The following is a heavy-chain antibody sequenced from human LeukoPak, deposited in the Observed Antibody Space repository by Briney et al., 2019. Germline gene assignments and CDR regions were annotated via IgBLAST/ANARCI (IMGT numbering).Heavy chain of an antibody. CDR1: GFTFSAYA. V-gene: IGHV3-23*01. Sequence: PGGSLRLSCAASGFTFSAYAMSWVRQAPGKGLEGVSTLSGTGGIVRYADSVRGRFTISRDNPENTLYLQMNSLRAEDTAVYYCAKDSDSSDYYTFQNYWGQGALVTVSS. CDR2: LSGTGGIV. J-gene: IGHJ4*02. D-gene: IGHD6-19*01. CDR3: AKDSDSSDYYTFQNY.